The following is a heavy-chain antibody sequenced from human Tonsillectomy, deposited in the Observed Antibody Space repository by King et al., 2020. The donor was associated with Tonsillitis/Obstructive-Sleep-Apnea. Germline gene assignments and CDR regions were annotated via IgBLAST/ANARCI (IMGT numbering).Heavy chain of an antibody. J-gene: IGHJ5*02. D-gene: IGHD1-26*01. CDR3: ARLGFPGRQARGNWVDP. CDR2: INPSGGST. V-gene: IGHV1-46*01. CDR1: GYTFTSYF. Sequence: VQLVESGAEVKKPGASVKVSCKASGYTFTSYFMHWVRQAPGQGLEWMGIINPSGGSTIYAQKFQGRVTMTWDTSTSTVYMELSSLRSEDTAVYYCARLGFPGRQARGNWVDPWGQGTLVTVSS.